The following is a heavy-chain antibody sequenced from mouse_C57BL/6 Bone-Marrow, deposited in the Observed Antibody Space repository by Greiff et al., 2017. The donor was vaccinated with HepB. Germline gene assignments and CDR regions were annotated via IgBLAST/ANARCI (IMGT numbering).Heavy chain of an antibody. V-gene: IGHV1-72*01. CDR2: IDPNSGGT. CDR3: ASQSYYDNYYWYFDD. J-gene: IGHJ1*03. D-gene: IGHD2-1*01. Sequence: VQLQQPGAELVKPGASVKLSCKASGYTFTSYWMHWVKQRPGRGLEWIGRIDPNSGGTKYNEKFKSKATLTVDKPSSTAYMQLSSLTSEDSAVYYWASQSYYDNYYWYFDDWGTGTTVTVSS. CDR1: GYTFTSYW.